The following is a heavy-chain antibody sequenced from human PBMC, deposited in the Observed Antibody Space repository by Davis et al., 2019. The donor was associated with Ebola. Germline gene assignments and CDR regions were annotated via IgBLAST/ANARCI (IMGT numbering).Heavy chain of an antibody. Sequence: PGGSLRLSCAASGFTFSSYEMNWVRQAPGKGLEWVSYISSSGSTIYYADSVKGRFTISRDNAKNSLYLQMNSLRAEDTAVYYCARVGRAGSYYGAFDYWGQGTLVTVSS. CDR2: ISSSGSTI. CDR1: GFTFSSYE. V-gene: IGHV3-48*03. CDR3: ARVGRAGSYYGAFDY. D-gene: IGHD1-26*01. J-gene: IGHJ4*02.